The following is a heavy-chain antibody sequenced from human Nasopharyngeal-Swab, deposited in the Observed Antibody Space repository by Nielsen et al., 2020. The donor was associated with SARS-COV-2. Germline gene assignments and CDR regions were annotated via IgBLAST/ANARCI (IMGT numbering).Heavy chain of an antibody. D-gene: IGHD7-27*01. CDR2: LNGDATTV. V-gene: IGHV3-74*01. Sequence: SMRLSCAGSGLSFSSSWPHWVRQAPGEGLVWVARLNGDATTVDYADSVKGRFTISRDNAKNTLYLQMNGLRDEDTAIYYCARAGEYRFDYWGQGTLVTVSS. J-gene: IGHJ4*02. CDR1: GLSFSSSW. CDR3: ARAGEYRFDY.